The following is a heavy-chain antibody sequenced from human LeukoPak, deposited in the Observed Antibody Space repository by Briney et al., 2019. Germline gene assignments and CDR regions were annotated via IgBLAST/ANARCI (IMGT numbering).Heavy chain of an antibody. Sequence: SETLSLTCTVSGGSISSGDYYWSWIRQPPGKGLEWIGYIYYSGSTYYNPSLKSRVAMSVDTSKNQFSLKLSSVTAADTAVYYCARELTYADYWGQGTLVTVSS. D-gene: IGHD4/OR15-4a*01. V-gene: IGHV4-30-4*01. CDR2: IYYSGST. J-gene: IGHJ4*02. CDR1: GGSISSGDYY. CDR3: ARELTYADY.